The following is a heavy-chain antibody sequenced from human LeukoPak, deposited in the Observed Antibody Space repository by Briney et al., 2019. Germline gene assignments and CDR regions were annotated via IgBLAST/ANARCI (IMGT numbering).Heavy chain of an antibody. J-gene: IGHJ4*02. CDR3: ARGFYYYGSGSSRHRPPYYFDY. V-gene: IGHV1-69*13. CDR2: IIPIFATA. D-gene: IGHD3-10*01. CDR1: GGTFSNYV. Sequence: GASVKVSCKASGGTFSNYVINWVRQAPGQGLEWMGGIIPIFATADYAQKFQGRVTITADESTSTAYMELSSLRSEDTAVYYCARGFYYYGSGSSRHRPPYYFDYWGQGTLVTVSS.